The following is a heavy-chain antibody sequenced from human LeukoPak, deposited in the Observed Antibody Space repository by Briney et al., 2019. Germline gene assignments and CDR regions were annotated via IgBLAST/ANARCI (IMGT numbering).Heavy chain of an antibody. CDR3: ARGATYAYYFDY. J-gene: IGHJ4*02. V-gene: IGHV3-74*01. CDR2: INGDGSRT. D-gene: IGHD4-17*01. Sequence: GGSLRLSCAASGFTFSTNWMHRVRQAPGKGLVWVSRINGDGSRTNYADSVEGRFTISRDNAKNTVYLQMNSLRAEDTAVYYCARGATYAYYFDYWGQGILVTVSS. CDR1: GFTFSTNW.